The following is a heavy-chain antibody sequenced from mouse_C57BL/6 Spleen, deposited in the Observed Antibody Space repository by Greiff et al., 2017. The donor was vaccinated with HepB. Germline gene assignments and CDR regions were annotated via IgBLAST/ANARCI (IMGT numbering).Heavy chain of an antibody. J-gene: IGHJ2*01. CDR3: ARHEDKGYGSSFYYFDY. D-gene: IGHD1-1*01. CDR2: FYPGSGSI. Sequence: QVQLQQSGAELVKPGASVKLSCKASGYTFTEYTIHWVKQRSGQGLEWIGWFYPGSGSIKYNEKFKDKATLTADKSSSTVYMELSRLTSEDSAVYFCARHEDKGYGSSFYYFDYWGQGTTLTVSS. V-gene: IGHV1-62-2*01. CDR1: GYTFTEYT.